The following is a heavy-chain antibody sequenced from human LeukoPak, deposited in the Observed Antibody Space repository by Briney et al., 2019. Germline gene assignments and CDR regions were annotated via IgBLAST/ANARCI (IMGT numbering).Heavy chain of an antibody. V-gene: IGHV1-18*01. CDR2: ISAYNGNT. D-gene: IGHD3-3*01. Sequence: GASVTVSCTASGYTFTSYGISWVRQAPGQGLEWMGWISAYNGNTNYAQKLQGRVTMTTDTSTSTAYMELRSLRSDDTAVYYCARGSVNYDFWSGYPLGAFDIWGQGTMVTVSS. CDR1: GYTFTSYG. CDR3: ARGSVNYDFWSGYPLGAFDI. J-gene: IGHJ3*02.